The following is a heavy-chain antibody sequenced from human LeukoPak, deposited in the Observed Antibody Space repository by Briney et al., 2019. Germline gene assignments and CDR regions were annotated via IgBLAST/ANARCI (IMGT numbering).Heavy chain of an antibody. V-gene: IGHV4-4*07. J-gene: IGHJ6*03. CDR3: ARDSAYYMDV. CDR2: IYTSGST. CDR1: GGSFSGYY. Sequence: PSETLSLTCAVYGGSFSGYYWSWIRQPAGKGLEWIGRIYTSGSTNYNPSLKSRVTMSVDTSKNQFSLKLSSVTAADTAVYYCARDSAYYMDVWGKGTTVTVSS.